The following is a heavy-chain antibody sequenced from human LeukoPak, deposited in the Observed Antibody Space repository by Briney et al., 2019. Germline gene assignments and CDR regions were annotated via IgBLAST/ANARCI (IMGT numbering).Heavy chain of an antibody. Sequence: PGGSLRLSCAASGFTDSSNYMSWVRQGPGKGLEWVSVIYSGGSTYYADSMKGRFTISRDNSKNTLYLQMNSLRAEDTAVYYCARGGYGDPYYFDYWGQGTLVTVSS. CDR2: IYSGGST. CDR3: ARGGYGDPYYFDY. D-gene: IGHD4-17*01. CDR1: GFTDSSNY. J-gene: IGHJ4*02. V-gene: IGHV3-53*01.